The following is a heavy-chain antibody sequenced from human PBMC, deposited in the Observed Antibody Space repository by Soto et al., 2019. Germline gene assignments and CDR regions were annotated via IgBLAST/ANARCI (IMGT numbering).Heavy chain of an antibody. CDR2: ITGSGFTT. J-gene: IGHJ4*02. CDR3: AKSQRGAAQYGDY. V-gene: IGHV3-23*01. CDR1: AFTFSNYA. Sequence: EVQLLESGGGLVQPGGSLRLSCAASAFTFSNYAMNWVRQAPGKGLEWVSAITGSGFTTYYADSVKGRFTISRDNSTNTLYMQMNNLRAEDTAVYSCAKSQRGAAQYGDYWGQGTLVTVSS. D-gene: IGHD6-6*01.